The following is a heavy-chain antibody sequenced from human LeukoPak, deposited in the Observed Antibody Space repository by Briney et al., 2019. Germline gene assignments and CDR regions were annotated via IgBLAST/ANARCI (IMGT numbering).Heavy chain of an antibody. J-gene: IGHJ6*03. CDR1: GFTFSSYE. CDR2: IYYSGST. Sequence: GSLRLSCAASGFTFSSYEMNWIRQPPGKGLEWIGSIYYSGSTYYNPSLKSRVTISVDTSKNQFSLKLSSVTAADTAVYYCARARSRYYYYMDVWGKGTTVTVSS. CDR3: ARARSRYYYYMDV. V-gene: IGHV4-39*07. D-gene: IGHD3-16*02.